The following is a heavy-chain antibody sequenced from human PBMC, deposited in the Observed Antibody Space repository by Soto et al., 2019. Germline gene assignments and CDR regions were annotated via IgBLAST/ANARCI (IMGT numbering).Heavy chain of an antibody. J-gene: IGHJ4*02. CDR1: GDSVSSNSAA. Sequence: PSQTLSLTCAISGDSVSSNSAAWNWIRLSPSRGLEWLGRTYYRSKWYNDYAVSVKSRITINPDTSKNQFSLQLNSVTPEDTAVYYCARDSIDFKLPDYSGFDYWGQGTLVTVSS. CDR2: TYYRSKWYN. D-gene: IGHD3-10*01. CDR3: ARDSIDFKLPDYSGFDY. V-gene: IGHV6-1*01.